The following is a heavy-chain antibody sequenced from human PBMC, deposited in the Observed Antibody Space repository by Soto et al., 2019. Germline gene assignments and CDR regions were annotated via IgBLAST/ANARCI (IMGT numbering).Heavy chain of an antibody. CDR1: GGSISSSSYY. J-gene: IGHJ4*02. Sequence: SETLSLTCTVSGGSISSSSYYWGWIRQPPGKGLEWIGSIYYSGSTYYNPSLKSRVTISVDTSRNQFSLKLSSVTAADTAVYYCARQALSAVAGRTPFDYWGQGTLVTVSS. D-gene: IGHD6-19*01. V-gene: IGHV4-39*01. CDR3: ARQALSAVAGRTPFDY. CDR2: IYYSGST.